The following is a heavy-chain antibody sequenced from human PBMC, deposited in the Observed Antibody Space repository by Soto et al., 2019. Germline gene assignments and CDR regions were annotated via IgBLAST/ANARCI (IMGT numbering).Heavy chain of an antibody. V-gene: IGHV1-18*01. CDR3: VMEDNYVTPTTQDI. CDR2: ISPYTGNT. CDR1: GYIFVNYG. Sequence: QVQLVQSGDEVKKPGASVKVSCKASGYIFVNYGIAWVRQAPGQGLEWMGWISPYTGNTHSATKVQGRLTMTTDTPASTAYIDLGTRTYNAPAIYYSVMEDNYVTPTTQDIYGHGTTDTVSS. J-gene: IGHJ6*02. D-gene: IGHD3-16*01.